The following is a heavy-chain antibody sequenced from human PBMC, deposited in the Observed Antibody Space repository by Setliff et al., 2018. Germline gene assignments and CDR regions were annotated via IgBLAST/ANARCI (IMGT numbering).Heavy chain of an antibody. CDR3: ARDCGSYYLLFDY. D-gene: IGHD1-26*01. CDR2: INPSGGST. Sequence: ASVKVSCKASGYTFTSYYMHWVRQAPGQGLEWMGIINPSGGSTSYAQKFQGRVTMTRDTSTSTVYMELSRLRSDDTAVYYCARDCGSYYLLFDYWGQGTLVTVSS. V-gene: IGHV1-46*01. CDR1: GYTFTSYY. J-gene: IGHJ4*02.